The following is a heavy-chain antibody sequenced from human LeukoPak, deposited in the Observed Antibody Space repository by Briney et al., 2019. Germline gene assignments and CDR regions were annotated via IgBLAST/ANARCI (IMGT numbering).Heavy chain of an antibody. J-gene: IGHJ5*02. CDR2: INPSGGST. CDR3: ARDRGYDFWSGYYRGDYNWFDP. D-gene: IGHD3-3*01. CDR1: GYTITSYY. Sequence: ASVKVSCKASGYTITSYYMHWVRQAPGQGLEWMGIINPSGGSTSYAQKFQGRVTMTRDTSTSTVYMELSSLRSEDTAVYYCARDRGYDFWSGYYRGDYNWFDPWGQGTLVTVSS. V-gene: IGHV1-46*01.